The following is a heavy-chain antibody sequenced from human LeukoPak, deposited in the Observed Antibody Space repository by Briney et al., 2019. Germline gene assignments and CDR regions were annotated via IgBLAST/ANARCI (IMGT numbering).Heavy chain of an antibody. V-gene: IGHV4-59*01. D-gene: IGHD3-3*01. Sequence: SETLPLTCTVSGGSISSYYWSWIRQPPGKGLEWIGYIYYSGSTNYNPSLKSRVTISVDTSKNQFSLKLSSVTAADTAVYYCARETYYDFRSGYRGFDYWGQGTLVTVSS. CDR3: ARETYYDFRSGYRGFDY. J-gene: IGHJ4*02. CDR2: IYYSGST. CDR1: GGSISSYY.